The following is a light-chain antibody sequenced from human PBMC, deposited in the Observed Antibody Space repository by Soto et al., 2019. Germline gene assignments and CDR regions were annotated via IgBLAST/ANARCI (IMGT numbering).Light chain of an antibody. V-gene: IGKV2-28*01. CDR2: LSS. CDR1: LILLLKHGYNY. J-gene: IGKJ1*01. CDR3: MQARQTQT. Sequence: MTQSPLSLPVTPVEPASISFRSRLILLLKHGYNYLDWYLQRRGQSPQLLIELSSYRSSGVPDRFSGSGSGTDFTLKISRVEAEDVGVYYCMQARQTQTFGRGTKVDIK.